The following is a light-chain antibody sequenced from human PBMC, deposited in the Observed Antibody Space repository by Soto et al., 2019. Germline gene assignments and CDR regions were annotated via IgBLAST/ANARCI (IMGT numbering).Light chain of an antibody. CDR2: GAA. CDR3: QQYGSAPPKT. V-gene: IGKV3-20*01. CDR1: QRVSSGY. Sequence: EIVLTQSPGTLSLSPGERATLSCRASQRVSSGYLAWFQQNPGQPPRLLIYGAASRATGVPDRFSGSGSGTDFTLTISGLEPEDFAVYYCQQYGSAPPKTFGQGTKVELK. J-gene: IGKJ1*01.